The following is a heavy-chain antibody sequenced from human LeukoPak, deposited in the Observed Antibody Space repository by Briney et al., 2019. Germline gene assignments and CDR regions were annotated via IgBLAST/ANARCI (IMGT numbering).Heavy chain of an antibody. CDR1: GGFISSYY. D-gene: IGHD2-15*01. J-gene: IGHJ1*01. V-gene: IGHV4-59*01. Sequence: SETLSLTCTVSGGFISSYYWGWIRQPPGKGLEWIGYIYSTGSTNYNPSLKSRVTISVDTSKNQFSLKLSSVTAADTAVYYCASGYYEYFQHWGQGTLVTVPS. CDR3: ASGYYEYFQH. CDR2: IYSTGST.